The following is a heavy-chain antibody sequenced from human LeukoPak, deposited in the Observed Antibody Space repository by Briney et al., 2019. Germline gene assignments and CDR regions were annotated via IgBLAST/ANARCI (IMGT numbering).Heavy chain of an antibody. V-gene: IGHV4-31*03. D-gene: IGHD6-13*01. CDR2: IYYSGST. Sequence: SETLSLTCTVSGGSISSGGYYWSWIRQHPGKGLEWIGYIYYSGSTYYNPSLKSRVTISVDTSKNQFSLKLSSETAADTAVYYCARHRGVAAAGTGWFDPWGQGTLVTVSS. J-gene: IGHJ5*02. CDR1: GGSISSGGYY. CDR3: ARHRGVAAAGTGWFDP.